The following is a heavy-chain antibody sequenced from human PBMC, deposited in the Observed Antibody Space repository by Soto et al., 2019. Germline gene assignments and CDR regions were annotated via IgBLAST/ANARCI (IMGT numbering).Heavy chain of an antibody. Sequence: QLQLQESGSGLVKPSQTLSLTCAVSGGSISSGGYSWSWIRQPPGKGLEWIGYIYHSGSTYYNPSLRSRFTISVDSSKTQSPLKLGSVTAADTAVYYCAAGGGLPRYYWGQGTLVTVSS. CDR2: IYHSGST. V-gene: IGHV4-30-2*01. CDR3: AAGGGLPRYY. CDR1: GGSISSGGYS. J-gene: IGHJ4*02. D-gene: IGHD5-12*01.